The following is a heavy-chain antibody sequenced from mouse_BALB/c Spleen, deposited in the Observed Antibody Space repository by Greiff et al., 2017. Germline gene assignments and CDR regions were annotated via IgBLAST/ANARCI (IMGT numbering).Heavy chain of an antibody. V-gene: IGHV5-4*02. J-gene: IGHJ4*01. Sequence: EVMLVESGGGLVKPGGSLKLSCSASGFTFSDYYMYWVRQTPEKRLEWVATISDGGSYTYYPDSVKGRFTISRDNAKNNLYLQMSSLKSEDTAMYYCARGEGNYAMDYWGQGTSVTVSS. CDR2: ISDGGSYT. CDR1: GFTFSDYY. CDR3: ARGEGNYAMDY.